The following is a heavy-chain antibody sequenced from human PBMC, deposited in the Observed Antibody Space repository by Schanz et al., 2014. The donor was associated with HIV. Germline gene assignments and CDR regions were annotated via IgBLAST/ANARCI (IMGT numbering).Heavy chain of an antibody. V-gene: IGHV1-69*06. CDR3: AKASFLAVAGKWDYYCMDV. CDR1: GDSFSNLG. CDR2: IMPMLRTA. Sequence: QVQLVQSGAEVKKPGSSVKISCKASGDSFSNLGINWVRQAPGQGLEWMGGIMPMLRTAHYAQRFQGRVTIIADKSTNIFYMELNNLSSEDTAVYYCAKASFLAVAGKWDYYCMDVWGQGTPVTVSS. D-gene: IGHD2-8*01. J-gene: IGHJ6*02.